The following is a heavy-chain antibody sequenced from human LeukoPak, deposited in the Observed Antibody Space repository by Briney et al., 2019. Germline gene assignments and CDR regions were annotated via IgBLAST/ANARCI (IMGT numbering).Heavy chain of an antibody. J-gene: IGHJ4*02. CDR2: ISSDGSST. D-gene: IGHD1-26*01. Sequence: GGSLRLSCAASGFTFSSYWMHWVRQAPGKGLVWVSGISSDGSSTNYADSVKGRFTISRDNAKNTLYLQINSLRAEDTAVYYCARDRGYCGGYWGQGTLVTVSS. CDR1: GFTFSSYW. V-gene: IGHV3-74*01. CDR3: ARDRGYCGGY.